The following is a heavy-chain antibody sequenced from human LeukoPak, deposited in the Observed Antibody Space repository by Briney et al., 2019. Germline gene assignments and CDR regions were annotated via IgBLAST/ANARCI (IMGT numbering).Heavy chain of an antibody. CDR3: DRASPLYDTLWRSYRSYYFDY. J-gene: IGHJ4*02. V-gene: IGHV3-74*01. CDR2: MNNDASRT. CDR1: GFTVSSHW. Sequence: GGSLRPSCVASGFTVSSHWMDWVRQAPGKGLVWVSRMNNDASRTRYADFVRGRLTTPRDNAQNTLYLQMKSLRAEYTAVYYCDRASPLYDTLWRSYRSYYFDYWGQGVLVTVSS. D-gene: IGHD3-16*02.